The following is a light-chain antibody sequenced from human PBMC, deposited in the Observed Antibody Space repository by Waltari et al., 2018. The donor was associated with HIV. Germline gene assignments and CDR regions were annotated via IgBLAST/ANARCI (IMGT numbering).Light chain of an antibody. CDR2: FNS. V-gene: IGLV3-21*04. CDR3: QVWDRSNDHVV. Sequence: SFVLTQPPSVSVAPGTTATISCGGWDIGSKSAHWYKQLPRQAPGLVVRFNSDRPSGIPDRFSGSNSGHTATLTITSVEAGDEADYYCQVWDRSNDHVVFGGGTELTVL. CDR1: DIGSKS. J-gene: IGLJ3*02.